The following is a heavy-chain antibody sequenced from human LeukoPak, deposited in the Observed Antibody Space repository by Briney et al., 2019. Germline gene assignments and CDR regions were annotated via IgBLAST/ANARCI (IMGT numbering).Heavy chain of an antibody. CDR2: ISANSGDT. CDR1: GYAFTTYV. CDR3: ARGSLVTFGGVIVPLASDY. D-gene: IGHD3-16*02. Sequence: ASVKVSCEASGYAFTTYVINWVRQAPGQGLEWVGWISANSGDTNYAENFQGRVTMTTDTSTNTAYMDLRSLRSDDTAIYYCARGSLVTFGGVIVPLASDYWGQGTPVTVSS. V-gene: IGHV1-18*01. J-gene: IGHJ4*02.